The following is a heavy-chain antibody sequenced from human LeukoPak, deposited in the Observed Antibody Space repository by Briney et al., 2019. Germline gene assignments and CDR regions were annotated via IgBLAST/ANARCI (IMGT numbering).Heavy chain of an antibody. CDR1: GFTFSDYY. J-gene: IGHJ3*02. CDR3: ARVKGYSYGFAFDI. CDR2: ISSSGSTI. Sequence: GGSLRLSSAASGFTFSDYYMSWIRQAPGKGLEWVSYISSSGSTIYYADSVKGRFTISRDNDKNSLYLQMNSLRAEDTAVYYCARVKGYSYGFAFDIWGQGTMVTVSS. V-gene: IGHV3-11*04. D-gene: IGHD5-18*01.